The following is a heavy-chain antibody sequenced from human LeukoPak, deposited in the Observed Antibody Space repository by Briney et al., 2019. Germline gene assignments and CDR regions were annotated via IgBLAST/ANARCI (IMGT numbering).Heavy chain of an antibody. CDR3: ARDRRIMITFGLPDSWDY. V-gene: IGHV1-2*02. J-gene: IGHJ4*02. D-gene: IGHD3-16*01. CDR1: GGTFSNYA. CDR2: INPNSGGT. Sequence: GASVKVSCKASGGTFSNYAISWVRQAPGQGLEWMGWINPNSGGTNYAQKFQGRVTMTRDTSISTAYMEPSRLRSDDTAVYYCARDRRIMITFGLPDSWDYWGQGTLVTVSS.